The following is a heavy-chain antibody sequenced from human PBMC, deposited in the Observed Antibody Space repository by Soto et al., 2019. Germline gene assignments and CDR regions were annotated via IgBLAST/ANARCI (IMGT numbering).Heavy chain of an antibody. CDR1: GFTFSSYA. CDR2: ISGSGGST. Sequence: LRLSCAASGFTFSSYAMSWVRQAPGKGLEWVSAISGSGGSTYYADSVKGRFTISRDNSKNTLYLQMNSLRAEDTAVYYCAKGPAVGELLWGGDYWGQGTLVTVSS. J-gene: IGHJ4*02. CDR3: AKGPAVGELLWGGDY. D-gene: IGHD3-10*01. V-gene: IGHV3-23*01.